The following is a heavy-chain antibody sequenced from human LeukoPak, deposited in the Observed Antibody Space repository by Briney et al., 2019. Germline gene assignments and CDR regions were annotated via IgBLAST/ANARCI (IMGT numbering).Heavy chain of an antibody. V-gene: IGHV4-61*09. Sequence: PSQTLSLTCTISGGSIRSGSYYWSWIRQPAGKGLEWIGHIYTSGSTNYNPSRKSRITISVDTSKNQFSLKLSSVTAADTAVYYRARAGRVYNYGFVPSEIDYYYYFLDVWGKGTTVTVSS. CDR1: GGSIRSGSYY. CDR3: ARAGRVYNYGFVPSEIDYYYYFLDV. CDR2: IYTSGST. J-gene: IGHJ6*03. D-gene: IGHD5-18*01.